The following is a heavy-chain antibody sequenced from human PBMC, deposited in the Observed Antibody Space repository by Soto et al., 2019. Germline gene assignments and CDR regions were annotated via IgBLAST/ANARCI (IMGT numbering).Heavy chain of an antibody. D-gene: IGHD2-15*01. Sequence: GASVKVSCKASGFTFTSSAMQWVRQARGQRLEWIGWIVVGSGNTNYAQKFQERVTITRDMSTSTAYMELSSLRSEDTAVYYCAADLGYCSGGSCYSPNHVGVVYWGQGTLVTVSS. J-gene: IGHJ4*02. CDR3: AADLGYCSGGSCYSPNHVGVVY. CDR1: GFTFTSSA. CDR2: IVVGSGNT. V-gene: IGHV1-58*02.